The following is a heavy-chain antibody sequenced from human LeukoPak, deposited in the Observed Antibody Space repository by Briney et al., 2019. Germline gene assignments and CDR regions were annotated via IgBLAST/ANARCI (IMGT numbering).Heavy chain of an antibody. Sequence: GGSLRLSCAASGFTFSSYAMSWVRQAPGKGLDGVSAISGSGGSTYYADSVKGRFTISRDNSKHTLYLQMNSLRAEATALYSCARLTDIVVVVAATFDYWGQGTLVTVSS. CDR2: ISGSGGST. CDR1: GFTFSSYA. CDR3: ARLTDIVVVVAATFDY. J-gene: IGHJ4*02. D-gene: IGHD2-15*01. V-gene: IGHV3-23*01.